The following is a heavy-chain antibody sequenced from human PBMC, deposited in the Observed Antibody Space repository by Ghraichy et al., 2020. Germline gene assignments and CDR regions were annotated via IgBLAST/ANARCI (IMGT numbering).Heavy chain of an antibody. CDR1: GFSLSTSGVG. CDR3: AHSFGKQWLVHCWFDP. Sequence: SGPTLVKPTQTLTLTCTFSGFSLSTSGVGVGWIRQPPGKALEWLALIYWNDDKRYSPSLKSRLTITKDTSKNQVVLTMTNMDPVDTATYYCAHSFGKQWLVHCWFDPWGQGTLVTVSS. D-gene: IGHD6-19*01. CDR2: IYWNDDK. J-gene: IGHJ5*02. V-gene: IGHV2-5*01.